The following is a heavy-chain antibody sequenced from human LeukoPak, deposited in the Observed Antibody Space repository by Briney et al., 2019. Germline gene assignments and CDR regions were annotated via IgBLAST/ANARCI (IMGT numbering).Heavy chain of an antibody. CDR1: GDSISGYY. J-gene: IGHJ5*02. CDR2: VYYSGST. CDR3: ARARGGYGDYGSWFDP. D-gene: IGHD4-17*01. Sequence: SETLSLTCTVSGDSISGYYWNWIRQPPGKGLEWIGFVYYSGSTNYNPFLKSRVTISVDISKNQFSLNLSSVTAADTAVYYCARARGGYGDYGSWFDPWGQGTLVPVSS. V-gene: IGHV4-59*01.